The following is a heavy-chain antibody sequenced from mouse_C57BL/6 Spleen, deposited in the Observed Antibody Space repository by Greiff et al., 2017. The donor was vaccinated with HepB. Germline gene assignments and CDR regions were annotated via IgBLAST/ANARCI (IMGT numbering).Heavy chain of an antibody. CDR2: ISYSGST. CDR3: ARDERRAWFAY. J-gene: IGHJ3*01. Sequence: EVQLVESGPGMVKPSQSLSLTCTVTGYSITSGYDWHWIRHFPGNKLEWMGYISYSGSTNYNPSLKSRISITHDTSKNHFFLKLNSVTTEDTATYYCARDERRAWFAYWGQGTLVTVSA. CDR1: GYSITSGYD. V-gene: IGHV3-1*01.